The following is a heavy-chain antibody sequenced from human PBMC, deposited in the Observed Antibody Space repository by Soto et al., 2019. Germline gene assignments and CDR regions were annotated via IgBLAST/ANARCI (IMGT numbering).Heavy chain of an antibody. Sequence: SVKVSFKASGGTFSSYAISWLRQAPGQGLEWMGGIIPIFGTANYAQKFQGRVTITADESTSTAYMELSSLRSEDTAVYYCAREVWVEMATYGMDVWGQGTTVTVSS. CDR1: GGTFSSYA. D-gene: IGHD5-12*01. CDR2: IIPIFGTA. CDR3: AREVWVEMATYGMDV. V-gene: IGHV1-69*13. J-gene: IGHJ6*02.